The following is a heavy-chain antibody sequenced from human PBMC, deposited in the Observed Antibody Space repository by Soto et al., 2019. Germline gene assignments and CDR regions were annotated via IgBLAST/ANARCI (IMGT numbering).Heavy chain of an antibody. CDR1: GFTFSSYS. V-gene: IGHV3-48*02. J-gene: IGHJ6*02. CDR3: ARDFSSMVRGRPSFGGMDV. Sequence: PGGSLRLSCAASGFTFSSYSMNWVRQAPGKGLEWVSYISSSSSTIYYADSVKGRFTISRDNAKNSLYLQMNSLRDEDTAVYYCARDFSSMVRGRPSFGGMDVRGQGTTVTVSS. CDR2: ISSSSSTI. D-gene: IGHD3-10*01.